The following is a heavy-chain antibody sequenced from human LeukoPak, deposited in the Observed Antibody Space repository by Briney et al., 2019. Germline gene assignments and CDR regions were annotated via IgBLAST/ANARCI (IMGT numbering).Heavy chain of an antibody. V-gene: IGHV4-34*01. J-gene: IGHJ5*02. Sequence: SETLSLTCTVSGGSISSYYWSWIRQPPGKGLEWIGEINHSGSTNYNPSLKSRVTISVDTSKNQFSLKLSSVTAADTAVYYCARGRYSSGWFPAGNWFDPWGQGTLVTVSS. D-gene: IGHD6-19*01. CDR3: ARGRYSSGWFPAGNWFDP. CDR2: INHSGST. CDR1: GGSISSYY.